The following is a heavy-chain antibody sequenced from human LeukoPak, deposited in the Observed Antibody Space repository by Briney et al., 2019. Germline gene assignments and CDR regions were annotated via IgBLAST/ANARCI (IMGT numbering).Heavy chain of an antibody. CDR2: IDPSDSYT. Sequence: GESLGISCKGSGYSFPTYLIGWVRQMPGKGLEWMGTIDPSDSYTNYSPSFQGHVTISADKSISTAYLQWSSLKASDTAMYYCARRDYYYYAMDVWGQGTTVTVSS. CDR3: ARRDYYYYAMDV. J-gene: IGHJ6*02. V-gene: IGHV5-10-1*01. CDR1: GYSFPTYL.